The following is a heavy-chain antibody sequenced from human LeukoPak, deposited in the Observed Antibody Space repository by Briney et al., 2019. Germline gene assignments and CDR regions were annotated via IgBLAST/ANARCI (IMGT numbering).Heavy chain of an antibody. Sequence: AGGPLRLSCAASGFTFRSYSMSWVRQAPGKGLEWISYIGISSGNTKYADSVKGRFTISGDSAKNSLYLQMNSLRVEDTAVYYCARDHNYAFDNWGQGTLVTVSS. CDR1: GFTFRSYS. J-gene: IGHJ4*02. CDR3: ARDHNYAFDN. V-gene: IGHV3-48*04. D-gene: IGHD1-1*01. CDR2: IGISSGNT.